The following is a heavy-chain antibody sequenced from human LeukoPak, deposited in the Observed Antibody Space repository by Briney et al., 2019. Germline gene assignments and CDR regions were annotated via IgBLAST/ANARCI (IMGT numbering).Heavy chain of an antibody. CDR3: ARAEVVTLRFDY. D-gene: IGHD4-23*01. V-gene: IGHV4-31*03. J-gene: IGHJ4*02. CDR2: IYYSGST. CDR1: GVSISSGGYY. Sequence: SETLSLTCTVSGVSISSGGYYWSWIRQHPGKGLEWIGYIYYSGSTYYNPSLKSRVTISVDTSKNQFSLKLSSVTAADTAVYYCARAEVVTLRFDYWGQGTLVTVSS.